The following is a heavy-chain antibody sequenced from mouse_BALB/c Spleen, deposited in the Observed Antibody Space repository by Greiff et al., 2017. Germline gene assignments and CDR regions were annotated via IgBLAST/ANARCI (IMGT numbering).Heavy chain of an antibody. J-gene: IGHJ3*01. CDR2: INPSNGRT. V-gene: IGHV1S81*02. CDR1: GYTFTSYW. Sequence: QVQLQQPGAELVKPGASVKLSCKASGYTFTSYWLHWVKQWPGQGLEWIGEINPSNGRTNYNEKFKSKATLTVDKSSSTAYMRLSSLTSEDSAVYYCARKEEAYWGQGTLVTVSA. CDR3: ARKEEAY.